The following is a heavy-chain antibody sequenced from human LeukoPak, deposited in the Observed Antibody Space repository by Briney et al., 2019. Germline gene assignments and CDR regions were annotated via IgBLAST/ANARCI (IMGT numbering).Heavy chain of an antibody. J-gene: IGHJ5*02. V-gene: IGHV4-34*01. D-gene: IGHD3-9*01. CDR2: INHSGST. CDR3: AREGPYYDIP. Sequence: PSETLSLTCAVYGGSFSGYYWSWIRQPPGKGLEWIGEINHSGSTNYNPSLKSRVTISVDTSKNQFSLKLSSVTAADTAVYYCAREGPYYDIPWGQGTLVTVSS. CDR1: GGSFSGYY.